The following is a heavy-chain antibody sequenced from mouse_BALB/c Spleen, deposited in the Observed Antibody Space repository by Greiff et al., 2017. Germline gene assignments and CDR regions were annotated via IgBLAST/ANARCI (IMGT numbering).Heavy chain of an antibody. CDR1: GYTFTSYW. CDR2: IYPGDGDT. Sequence: QVQLQQSGAELARPGASVKLSCKASGYTFTSYWMQWVKQRPGQGLEWIGAIYPGDGDTRYTQKFKGKATLTADKSSSTAYMQLSSLASEDSAVYYCAITTVVGYFDYWGQGTALTVSS. CDR3: AITTVVGYFDY. D-gene: IGHD1-1*01. J-gene: IGHJ2*01. V-gene: IGHV1-87*01.